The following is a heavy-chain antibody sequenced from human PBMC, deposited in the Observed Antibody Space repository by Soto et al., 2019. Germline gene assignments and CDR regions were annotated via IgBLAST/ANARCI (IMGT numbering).Heavy chain of an antibody. V-gene: IGHV6-1*01. CDR3: AKEGGNHYYYYATDV. CDR2: TFYRSKWYN. CDR1: GDSVSSNSAA. Sequence: PSQTLSLTCAISGDSVSSNSAAWSWIRQSPSRGLEWLGRTFYRSKWYNDYAVSVKGRITINPDTPKNLFSLQLNSVTPEDTAVYYCAKEGGNHYYYYATDVWGQGTTVTLAS. J-gene: IGHJ6*02. D-gene: IGHD1-26*01.